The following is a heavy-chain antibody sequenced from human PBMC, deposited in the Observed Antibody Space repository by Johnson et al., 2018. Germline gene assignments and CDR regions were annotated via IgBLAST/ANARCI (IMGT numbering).Heavy chain of an antibody. J-gene: IGHJ3*02. V-gene: IGHV1-46*01. D-gene: IGHD2/OR15-2a*01. Sequence: QVQLVESGAEVKKPGASVKISFKASGYSFTRYYMQWARQAPGQGLEWMGIINPGGGATTYAQRLRDRVTMTRDTSTSTVYMEMRSLRSEDTAVYYCVRGGNSFDIWGQGTPVTVSS. CDR2: INPGGGAT. CDR3: VRGGNSFDI. CDR1: GYSFTRYY.